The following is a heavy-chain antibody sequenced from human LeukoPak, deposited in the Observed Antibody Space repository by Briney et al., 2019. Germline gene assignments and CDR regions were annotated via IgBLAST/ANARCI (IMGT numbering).Heavy chain of an antibody. CDR3: ARQTRDSPATHFDY. CDR2: IYYSGST. CDR1: GGSISSSSYY. V-gene: IGHV4-39*01. Sequence: SETLSLTCTVSGGSISSSSYYWGWIRQPPGKGLEWIGSIYYSGSTYYNPSLKSRVTISVDTSKNQFSLKLSSVTAADTAVYYCARQTRDSPATHFDYWGQGTLVTVSS. J-gene: IGHJ4*02. D-gene: IGHD5-24*01.